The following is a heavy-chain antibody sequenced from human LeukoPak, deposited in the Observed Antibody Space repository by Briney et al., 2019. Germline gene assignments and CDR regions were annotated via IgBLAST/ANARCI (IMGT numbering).Heavy chain of an antibody. Sequence: GASVKVSCKVSGYTLTELSMHWVRQAPGKGLEWMGGFDPEDGETIYAQKFQGRVTMTEDTSTDTAYMELSSLRSEDTAVYYCATGREVDIVATIWKGPTQWGQGTLVTVSS. CDR1: GYTLTELS. V-gene: IGHV1-24*01. CDR2: FDPEDGET. J-gene: IGHJ4*02. CDR3: ATGREVDIVATIWKGPTQ. D-gene: IGHD5-12*01.